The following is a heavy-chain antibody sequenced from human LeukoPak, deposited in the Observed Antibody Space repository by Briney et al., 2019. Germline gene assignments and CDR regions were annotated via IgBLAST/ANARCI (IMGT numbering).Heavy chain of an antibody. CDR2: ISGSGGST. CDR1: GFTFGDYA. D-gene: IGHD1-26*01. CDR3: AKAANEWELLAVYFGY. J-gene: IGHJ4*02. Sequence: PGGSLRLSCAASGFTFGDYAMHWVRQAPGKGLEWVSAISGSGGSTYYADSVKGRFTISRDNSKNTLYLQMNSLRAEDTAVYYCAKAANEWELLAVYFGYWGQGTLVTVSS. V-gene: IGHV3-23*01.